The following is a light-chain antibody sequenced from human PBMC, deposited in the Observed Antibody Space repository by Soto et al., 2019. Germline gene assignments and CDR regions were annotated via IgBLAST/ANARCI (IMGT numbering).Light chain of an antibody. CDR2: EVS. Sequence: QSALTQPPSASGSPGQSVTISCTGTSSDVGGYNYVSWYQQHPGKAPKFMIYEVSKRPSGVPDRFSGSKSGNMASLTVSGLQAEDEADYYCTSYAGSSNWVFGGGTKVTVL. V-gene: IGLV2-8*01. CDR1: SSDVGGYNY. CDR3: TSYAGSSNWV. J-gene: IGLJ3*02.